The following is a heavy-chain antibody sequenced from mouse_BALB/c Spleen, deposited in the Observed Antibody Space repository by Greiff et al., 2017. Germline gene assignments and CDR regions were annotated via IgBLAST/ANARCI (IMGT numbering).Heavy chain of an antibody. J-gene: IGHJ3*01. D-gene: IGHD2-10*01. Sequence: VQLQQSGAELARPGASVKLSCKASGYTFTDYYINWVKQRTGQGLEWIGEIYPGSGNTYYNEKFKGKATLTADKSSSTAYMQLSSLTSEDSAVYFCAISLPSWFAYWGQGTLVTVSA. V-gene: IGHV1-77*01. CDR3: AISLPSWFAY. CDR1: GYTFTDYY. CDR2: IYPGSGNT.